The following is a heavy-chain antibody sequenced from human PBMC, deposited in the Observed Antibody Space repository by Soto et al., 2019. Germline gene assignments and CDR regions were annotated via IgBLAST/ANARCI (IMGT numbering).Heavy chain of an antibody. CDR2: TYYRSKWYN. V-gene: IGHV6-1*01. D-gene: IGHD4-17*01. CDR1: GDSVSSNSAA. J-gene: IGHJ6*03. CDR3: ARDYGDTAGYYYYYMDV. Sequence: SQTLSLTCAISGDSVSSNSAAWNWIRQSPSRGLEWLGRTYYRSKWYNDYAVSVKSRITINPDTSKNQFSLQLNSVTPEDTAVYYCARDYGDTAGYYYYYMDVWGKGTTVTVSS.